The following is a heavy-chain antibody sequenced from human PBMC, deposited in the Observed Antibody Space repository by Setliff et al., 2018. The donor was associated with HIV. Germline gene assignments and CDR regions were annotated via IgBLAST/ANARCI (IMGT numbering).Heavy chain of an antibody. CDR1: GGPFTSSS. Sequence: ASVKVSCKASGGPFTSSSIGWVRQAPGQGLEWMGRISAYTANTNYAQNLQGRVTLTTDTSTSTAYMELRSLRSDDTAVYYCARVRVGATPLDYWGQGTLVTVSS. CDR3: ARVRVGATPLDY. V-gene: IGHV1-18*04. CDR2: ISAYTANT. D-gene: IGHD1-26*01. J-gene: IGHJ4*02.